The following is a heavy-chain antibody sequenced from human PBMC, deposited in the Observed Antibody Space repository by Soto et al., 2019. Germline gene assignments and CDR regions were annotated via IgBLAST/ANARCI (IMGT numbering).Heavy chain of an antibody. CDR3: AHRRYSGSYYAY. D-gene: IGHD1-26*01. CDR1: GFSLSTSGVG. CDR2: IYWDDDK. Sequence: QITLKESGPTLVKPTQTLTLTCTFSGFSLSTSGVGVGWIRQPPGKALEGLALIYWDDDKRYSPSLKSRLTITKDTSKNQVVLTMTHMDPMDTATYYCAHRRYSGSYYAYWGQGTLVTVSS. J-gene: IGHJ4*02. V-gene: IGHV2-5*02.